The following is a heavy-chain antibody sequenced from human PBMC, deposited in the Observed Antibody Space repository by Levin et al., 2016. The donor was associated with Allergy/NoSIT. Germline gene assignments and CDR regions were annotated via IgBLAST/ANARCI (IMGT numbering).Heavy chain of an antibody. D-gene: IGHD5-18*01. V-gene: IGHV3-23*01. CDR1: GFTFSSYA. Sequence: GESLKISCAASGFTFSSYAMSWVRQAPGKGLEWVSAISGSGGSTYYADSVKGRFTISRDNSKNTLYLQMNSLRAEDTAVYYCASGLDTAMVPPFDYWGQGTLVTVSS. CDR2: ISGSGGST. J-gene: IGHJ4*02. CDR3: ASGLDTAMVPPFDY.